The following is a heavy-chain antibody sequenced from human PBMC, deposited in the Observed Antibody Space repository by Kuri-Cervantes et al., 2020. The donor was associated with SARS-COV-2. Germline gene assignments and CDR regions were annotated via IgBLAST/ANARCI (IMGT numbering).Heavy chain of an antibody. D-gene: IGHD3-10*01. CDR2: IIPIFGTA. CDR3: ARDRLLWFGELLPPNPSYYYYYMDV. V-gene: IGHV1-69*06. CDR1: GGTFSSYT. Sequence: SVKVSCKASGGTFSSYTISWVRQAPGQGLEWMGGIIPIFGTANYAQKFQGRVTITADKSTSTAYMELSSLRSEDTAVYYCARDRLLWFGELLPPNPSYYYYYMDVWGKGTTVTVSS. J-gene: IGHJ6*03.